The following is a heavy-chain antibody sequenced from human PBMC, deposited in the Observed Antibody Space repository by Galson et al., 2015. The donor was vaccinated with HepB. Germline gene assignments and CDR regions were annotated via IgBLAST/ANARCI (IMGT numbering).Heavy chain of an antibody. D-gene: IGHD3-10*01. CDR3: ARLGNPLWFGGF. V-gene: IGHV5-10-1*01. CDR1: GYYFINYW. J-gene: IGHJ1*01. CDR2: IDPSDSYT. Sequence: QSGAEVKKPGESLRISCEISGYYFINYWISWVRQKPGKGLEWMGRIDPSDSYTDYSPSFQGRVTISVDKSISTAYLQWRSLKASDTAMYYCARLGNPLWFGGFWGQGSLVTGSS.